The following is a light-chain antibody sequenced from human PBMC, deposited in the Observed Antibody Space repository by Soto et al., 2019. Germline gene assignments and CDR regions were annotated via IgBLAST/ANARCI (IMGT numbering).Light chain of an antibody. J-gene: IGKJ1*01. CDR1: QGISGW. CDR2: DAS. Sequence: DIQMTQSPSTLSASVGDRVTITCRASQGISGWLAWYQQKAGKAPRLLIFDASSLMSGVPSRFSGSGYGTEFTLTISRLQPDDVATYYCLQYSSHSWTFGQGTKVDIK. V-gene: IGKV1-5*01. CDR3: LQYSSHSWT.